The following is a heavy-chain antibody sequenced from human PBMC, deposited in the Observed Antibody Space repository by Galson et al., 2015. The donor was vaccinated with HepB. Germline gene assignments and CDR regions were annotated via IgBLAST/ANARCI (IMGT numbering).Heavy chain of an antibody. CDR1: EFTFSSYS. CDR2: IKSNGGNT. J-gene: IGHJ6*02. V-gene: IGHV3-64D*06. D-gene: IGHD2/OR15-2a*01. Sequence: SLRLSCAASEFTFSSYSMYWVRQAPGKGLEYVSAIKSNGGNTYYADSVKGRFTISRDNSKNMLYLQMSSLRTEDTAIYYCVKVYSNTGYYYGMDVWGQGTTVTVSS. CDR3: VKVYSNTGYYYGMDV.